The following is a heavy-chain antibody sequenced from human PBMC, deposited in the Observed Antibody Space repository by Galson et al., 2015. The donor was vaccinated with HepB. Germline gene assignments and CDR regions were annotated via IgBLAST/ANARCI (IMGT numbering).Heavy chain of an antibody. CDR1: GFTFNDDN. CDR3: ARVPARTSLSWFAP. D-gene: IGHD1-7*01. J-gene: IGHJ5*02. V-gene: IGHV3-11*01. CDR2: ISSNSSTTI. Sequence: SLRLSCAASGFTFNDDNMTWVRQAPGKGLEWVSHISSNSSTTIYYADSVKGRFTICRDNAKNSLFLQMNSLRAEDTAVYYCARVPARTSLSWFAPWGQGTLVTVPS.